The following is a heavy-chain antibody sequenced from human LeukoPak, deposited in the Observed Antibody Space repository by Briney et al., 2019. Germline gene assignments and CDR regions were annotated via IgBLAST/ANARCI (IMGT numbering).Heavy chain of an antibody. CDR3: ASIALSSGSYYNEADAFDI. V-gene: IGHV1-69*04. Sequence: GSSVKVSCKASGGTFSSYAISWMRQAPGQGLEWMGRIIPILGIANYAQKFQGRVTITTDKSTSTAYMELSSLRSEDTAVYYCASIALSSGSYYNEADAFDIWGQGTMVTVSS. D-gene: IGHD3-10*02. CDR2: IIPILGIA. CDR1: GGTFSSYA. J-gene: IGHJ3*02.